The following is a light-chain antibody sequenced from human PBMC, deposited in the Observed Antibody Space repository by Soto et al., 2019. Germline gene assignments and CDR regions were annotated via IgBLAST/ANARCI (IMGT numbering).Light chain of an antibody. CDR3: AAWDDSLNGVV. Sequence: QSVLTQPPSASGTPGQTVTISCSGSSSNIGSNPVQWYQQFPGTAPKLLISSNNQRPSGVPDRFSGSKSGTAASLAISGLQSEDEADYYCAAWDDSLNGVVFGGGTKLTVL. J-gene: IGLJ2*01. V-gene: IGLV1-44*01. CDR2: SNN. CDR1: SSNIGSNP.